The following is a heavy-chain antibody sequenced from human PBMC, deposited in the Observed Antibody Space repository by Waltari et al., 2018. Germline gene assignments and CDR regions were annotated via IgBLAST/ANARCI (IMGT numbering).Heavy chain of an antibody. D-gene: IGHD3-10*01. CDR1: GGTFSSYT. CDR2: SIPILGIA. CDR3: TTDGLLWFGDDAFDI. J-gene: IGHJ3*02. V-gene: IGHV1-69*08. Sequence: QVQLVQSGAEVKKPGSSVKVSCKASGGTFSSYTISWVRQAPGQGLEWMGGSIPILGIANYAQKVQGRVTITADKSTSTAYMELSSLKTEDTAVYYCTTDGLLWFGDDAFDIWGQGTMVTVSS.